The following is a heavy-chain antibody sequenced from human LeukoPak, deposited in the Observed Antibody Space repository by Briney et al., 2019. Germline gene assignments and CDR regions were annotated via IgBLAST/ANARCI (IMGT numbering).Heavy chain of an antibody. CDR1: GGSISSGGYS. V-gene: IGHV4-30-2*01. Sequence: SETLSLTCAVSGGSISSGGYSWSWIRQPPGKGLEWIGYIYHSGSTYYNPSLKSRVTISVDTSKNQFSLKLSSVTAADTAVYYCAREPSYDSSGDDAFDIWGQGTMVTVSS. CDR3: AREPSYDSSGDDAFDI. J-gene: IGHJ3*02. CDR2: IYHSGST. D-gene: IGHD3-22*01.